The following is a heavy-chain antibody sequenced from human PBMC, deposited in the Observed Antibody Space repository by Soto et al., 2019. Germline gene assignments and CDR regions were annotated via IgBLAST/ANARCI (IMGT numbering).Heavy chain of an antibody. CDR3: ARHSGSYSPYYYYGMDV. CDR1: GGTFSSYA. Sequence: QVQLVQSGAEVKKPGSSVKVSCKASGGTFSSYAISWVRQAPGQGLEWRGGIIPIFGTANYAQKFQGRVPITADESTSTAYMELSSLRSEDTAVYYCARHSGSYSPYYYYGMDVWGQGTTVTVSS. CDR2: IIPIFGTA. D-gene: IGHD1-26*01. V-gene: IGHV1-69*01. J-gene: IGHJ6*02.